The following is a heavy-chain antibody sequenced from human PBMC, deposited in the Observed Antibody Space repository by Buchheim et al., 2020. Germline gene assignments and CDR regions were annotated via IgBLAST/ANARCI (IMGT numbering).Heavy chain of an antibody. Sequence: EVQLLESGGGLVQPGGSLRLSCAASGFTFSSYAMSWVRQAPGKGLEWVSAISGSGGSTYYADSVKGRFTISRDNSKNRLYLQMNSLRAEDTAVYYCAKDQGFRIVATKLAGPFDYWGQGTL. J-gene: IGHJ4*02. D-gene: IGHD5-12*01. CDR3: AKDQGFRIVATKLAGPFDY. CDR1: GFTFSSYA. CDR2: ISGSGGST. V-gene: IGHV3-23*01.